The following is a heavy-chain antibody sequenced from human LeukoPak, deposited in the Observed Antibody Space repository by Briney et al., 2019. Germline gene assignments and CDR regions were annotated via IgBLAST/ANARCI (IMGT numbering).Heavy chain of an antibody. CDR1: GGSMSSYF. CDR3: ASGAHYDFWSGYQPPYYGMDV. V-gene: IGHV4-59*01. CDR2: VYDSGST. Sequence: SETLSLTCRVSGGSMSSYFWTWIRQPPGKGLEWIGYVYDSGSTNYNPSLKSRGIISVDTSKNQFSLKLSSVTAADTAVYYCASGAHYDFWSGYQPPYYGMDVWGQGTTVTVSS. J-gene: IGHJ6*02. D-gene: IGHD3-3*01.